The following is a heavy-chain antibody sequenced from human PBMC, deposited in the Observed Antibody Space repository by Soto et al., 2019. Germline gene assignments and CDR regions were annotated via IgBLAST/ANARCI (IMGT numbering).Heavy chain of an antibody. CDR2: FYYSGST. V-gene: IGHV4-39*01. D-gene: IGHD3-16*01. CDR3: AITLGGNYFGRDV. Sequence: PSETLSLTCTVSGGSISSSTYYWGWIRQPPGKGLEWIGSFYYSGSTDYHPSLPSQVTISVATSKHQFSLNLRSVTAADTGVYSCAITLGGNYFGRDVWGHGTSVTV. CDR1: GGSISSSTYY. J-gene: IGHJ6*01.